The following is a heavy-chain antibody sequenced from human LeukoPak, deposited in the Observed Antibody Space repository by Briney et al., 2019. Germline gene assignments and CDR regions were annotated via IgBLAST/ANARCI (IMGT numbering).Heavy chain of an antibody. CDR1: GFTFSSSW. CDR3: ARDLGWGSYTDH. CDR2: INSDGSTR. D-gene: IGHD3-16*01. Sequence: PGGSLRLSCAASGFTFSSSWMHWVRHAPGKGLVWVSRINSDGSTRSYADSVKGRFTISRDNAKNTLYLQMNSLRAEDTAVYYCARDLGWGSYTDHWGQGTLVTVSS. V-gene: IGHV3-74*01. J-gene: IGHJ4*02.